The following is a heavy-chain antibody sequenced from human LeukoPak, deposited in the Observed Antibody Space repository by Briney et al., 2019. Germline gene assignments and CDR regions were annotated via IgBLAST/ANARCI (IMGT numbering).Heavy chain of an antibody. V-gene: IGHV3-21*01. CDR1: GFTFSRYS. CDR3: ARDSYGSSGYFDY. D-gene: IGHD3-22*01. J-gene: IGHJ4*02. CDR2: ISSSSSYI. Sequence: GGSLRLSCAASGFTFSRYSMNWVRQAPGKGLEWVSSISSSSSYIYYADSVKGRFTISRDNAKNSLYLQMNSLRAEDTAVYYCARDSYGSSGYFDYWGQGTLVTVSS.